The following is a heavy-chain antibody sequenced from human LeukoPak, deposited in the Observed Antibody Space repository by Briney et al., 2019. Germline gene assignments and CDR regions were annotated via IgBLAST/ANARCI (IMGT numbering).Heavy chain of an antibody. Sequence: GGSLRLSCAASGFTFNNNDMTWVRQAPGRGLEWVSGISGSGGSTYYADSVRGRFTISRDNSKNTLYLQMNSLRAEDTAVYYCAKARYCSGGSCYSDYWGQGTLVTVSS. J-gene: IGHJ4*02. D-gene: IGHD2-15*01. CDR3: AKARYCSGGSCYSDY. CDR2: ISGSGGST. CDR1: GFTFNNND. V-gene: IGHV3-23*01.